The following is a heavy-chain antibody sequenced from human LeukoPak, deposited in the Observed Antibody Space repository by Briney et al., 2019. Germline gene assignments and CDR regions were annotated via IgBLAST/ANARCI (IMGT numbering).Heavy chain of an antibody. V-gene: IGHV1-2*02. Sequence: GASVKVSCKASGYTFTGYYMHWVRQAPGQGLEWMGWINPNSGGTNYAQKFQGRVTMTRDTSISTAYMELSRLRSDDTAVYYCARDHGYCSGGSCYEAPWGQGTLVTVSS. CDR3: ARDHGYCSGGSCYEAP. D-gene: IGHD2-15*01. J-gene: IGHJ5*02. CDR2: INPNSGGT. CDR1: GYTFTGYY.